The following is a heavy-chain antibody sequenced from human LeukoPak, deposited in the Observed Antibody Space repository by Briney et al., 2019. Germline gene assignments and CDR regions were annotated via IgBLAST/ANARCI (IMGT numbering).Heavy chain of an antibody. V-gene: IGHV3-48*03. CDR2: ISGSGSTT. CDR3: AREREDCSSSSCYEEFDC. D-gene: IGHD2-2*01. Sequence: PGGSLRLSCVASGFTFSSYEMIWIRQAPGKGLEWVSYISGSGSTTYYADSVRGRFTTSRDNAENSLYLQMNNLRAEDTAIYYCAREREDCSSSSCYEEFDCWGQGTLVTVPS. J-gene: IGHJ4*02. CDR1: GFTFSSYE.